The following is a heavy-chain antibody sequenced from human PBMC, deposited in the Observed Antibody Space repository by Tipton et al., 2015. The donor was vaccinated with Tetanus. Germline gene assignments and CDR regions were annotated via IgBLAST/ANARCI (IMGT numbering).Heavy chain of an antibody. V-gene: IGHV1-2*02. CDR3: AVHRVLRFLEWLLLERSNYGMDV. Sequence: QSGAEVKKPGASVKVSCKASGYTFTGYYMHWVRQAPGQGLEWMGWINPNSGGTNYAQKFQGRVTMTRDTSISTAYMELSRLRSDDTAVYYCAVHRVLRFLEWLLLERSNYGMDVWGQGTTVTVSS. D-gene: IGHD3-3*01. CDR1: GYTFTGYY. J-gene: IGHJ6*02. CDR2: INPNSGGT.